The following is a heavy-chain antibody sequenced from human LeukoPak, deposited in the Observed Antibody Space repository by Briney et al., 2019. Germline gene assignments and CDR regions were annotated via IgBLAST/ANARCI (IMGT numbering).Heavy chain of an antibody. J-gene: IGHJ4*02. Sequence: SQTLSLTCAISGDSVSSNSAAWNWIRQSPSRGLEWLGRTYYRSKWYNDYAVSVKSRITINPDTSKNQFSLKLSSVTAADTAVYYCARDDSSRVVRGMGFDYWGQGTLVTVSS. D-gene: IGHD3-10*01. CDR3: ARDDSSRVVRGMGFDY. V-gene: IGHV6-1*01. CDR1: GDSVSSNSAA. CDR2: TYYRSKWYN.